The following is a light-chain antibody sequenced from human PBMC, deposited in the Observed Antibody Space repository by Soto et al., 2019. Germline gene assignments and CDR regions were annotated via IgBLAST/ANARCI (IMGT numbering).Light chain of an antibody. J-gene: IGKJ5*01. CDR1: QTVSITY. Sequence: VLTQSPGTLSLSPGESATLSCRASQTVSITYLTWYQQKPGQAPRLLIFGASQRATGIPDRFSGSGSGGDFTLSISGLEPEDFAVYYCQQYCSSPLISFGQGTRLEIK. CDR3: QQYCSSPLIS. CDR2: GAS. V-gene: IGKV3-20*01.